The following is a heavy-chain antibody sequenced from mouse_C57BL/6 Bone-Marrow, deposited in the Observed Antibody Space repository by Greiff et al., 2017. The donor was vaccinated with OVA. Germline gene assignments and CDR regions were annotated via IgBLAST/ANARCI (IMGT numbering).Heavy chain of an antibody. J-gene: IGHJ3*01. CDR3: ARHDYYGSSYFFAY. V-gene: IGHV5-12*01. CDR1: GFTFSDYY. Sequence: EVKLVESGGGLVQPGGSLKLSCAASGFTFSDYYMYWVRQTPEKRLEWVAYISNGGGSTYYPDTVKGRFTISRDNAKNTLYLQMSRLKSEDTAMYYCARHDYYGSSYFFAYWSQGTLVTVSA. CDR2: ISNGGGST. D-gene: IGHD1-1*01.